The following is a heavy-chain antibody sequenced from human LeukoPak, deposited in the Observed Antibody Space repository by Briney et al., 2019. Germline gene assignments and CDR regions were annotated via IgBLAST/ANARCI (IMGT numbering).Heavy chain of an antibody. Sequence: GGSLRLSCAASGFTFSSYGMHWVRQAPGKGLEWVAVIWYDGSNKYYADSVKGRFTISRDNSKNTVYLQMNSLRAEDTAVYYCARDTGRSGSRGWSDPWGQGTLVTVSS. CDR1: GFTFSSYG. CDR2: IWYDGSNK. J-gene: IGHJ5*02. D-gene: IGHD3-10*01. V-gene: IGHV3-33*01. CDR3: ARDTGRSGSRGWSDP.